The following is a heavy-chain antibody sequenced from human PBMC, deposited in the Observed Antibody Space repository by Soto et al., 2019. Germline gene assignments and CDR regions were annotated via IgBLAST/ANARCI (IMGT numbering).Heavy chain of an antibody. Sequence: GGSLRLSCAASKFTFSSFEVNWVRQAPGKGLEWVSYISSTGSLIYYADSVKGRFTISRDNAKNSLYLQMNSLRPEDTAIYYCTRGGGWNQGYYNYYGMDVWGQGTTVTVSS. D-gene: IGHD1-1*01. CDR3: TRGGGWNQGYYNYYGMDV. J-gene: IGHJ6*02. V-gene: IGHV3-48*03. CDR1: KFTFSSFE. CDR2: ISSTGSLI.